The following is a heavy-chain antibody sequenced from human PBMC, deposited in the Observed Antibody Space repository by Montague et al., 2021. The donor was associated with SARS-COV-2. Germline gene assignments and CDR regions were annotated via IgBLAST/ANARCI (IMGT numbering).Heavy chain of an antibody. Sequence: CAISGDSVWSNTAAWNWIRQSPSGGLEWLGRTNYGSKWNSDYATSVDGRISIDPDTSKNQFFLHLWSVTPEDTGVYYCVRDTGSAHAGFDAWGQGTLVTVSS. D-gene: IGHD2-2*01. V-gene: IGHV6-1*01. CDR1: GDSVWSNTAA. J-gene: IGHJ4*02. CDR3: VRDTGSAHAGFDA. CDR2: TNYGSKWNS.